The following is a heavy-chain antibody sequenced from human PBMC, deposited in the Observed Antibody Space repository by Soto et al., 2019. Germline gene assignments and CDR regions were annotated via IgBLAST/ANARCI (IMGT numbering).Heavy chain of an antibody. J-gene: IGHJ3*02. D-gene: IGHD3-10*01. CDR3: ARVARYYGSYAFDI. CDR2: ISSSGSTI. Sequence: PGGSLRLSCAASGFTFSSYEMNWVRQAPGKGLEWVSYISSSGSTIYYADSVKGRFTISRDNAKNSLYLQMNSLRAEDTAVYYCARVARYYGSYAFDIWGQGTMVTVSS. V-gene: IGHV3-48*03. CDR1: GFTFSSYE.